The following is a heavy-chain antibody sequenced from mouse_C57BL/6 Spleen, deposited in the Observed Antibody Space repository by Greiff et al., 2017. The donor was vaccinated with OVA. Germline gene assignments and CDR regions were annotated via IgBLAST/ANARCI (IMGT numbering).Heavy chain of an antibody. CDR2: IYPGSGST. CDR3: ERGDYYGSSYWWYCDV. J-gene: IGHJ1*03. D-gene: IGHD1-1*01. CDR1: GYTFTSYW. Sequence: QVQLQQPGAELVKPGASVKMSCKASGYTFTSYWITWVKQRPGQGLEWIGDIYPGSGSTNYNEKFKSQATLPVDTYSSTAYLQLSSLTSEDAAVYYCERGDYYGSSYWWYCDVWGTGTTVTVSS. V-gene: IGHV1-55*01.